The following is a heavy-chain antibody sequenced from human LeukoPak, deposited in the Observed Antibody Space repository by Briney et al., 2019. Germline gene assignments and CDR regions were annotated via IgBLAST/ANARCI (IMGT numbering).Heavy chain of an antibody. D-gene: IGHD1-1*01. Sequence: SETLSLTCAVYGGSFSGYYWGWIRQPPGKGLEWIGSISNSGNTDYNPSLKNRVTISADTSKSQFSLKLSSVTAADTAVYYCAGFTVGTMCNYWGRGTLVTVSS. CDR1: GGSFSGYY. V-gene: IGHV4-34*01. CDR3: AGFTVGTMCNY. J-gene: IGHJ4*02. CDR2: ISNSGNT.